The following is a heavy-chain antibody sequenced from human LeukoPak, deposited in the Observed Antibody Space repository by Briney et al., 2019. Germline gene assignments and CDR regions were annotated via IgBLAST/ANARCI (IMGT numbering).Heavy chain of an antibody. CDR1: GGSFSGYY. D-gene: IGHD3-22*01. Sequence: PSETLSLTCAVYGGSFSGYYWSWIRQPPGKGLEWIGEINHSGSTNYNPSLKSRVTISVDTSKNQFSLKLRSVTAADTAVYYCARDRYYYDSSSYFSAFDTWGQGTMVTVSS. V-gene: IGHV4-34*01. J-gene: IGHJ3*02. CDR3: ARDRYYYDSSSYFSAFDT. CDR2: INHSGST.